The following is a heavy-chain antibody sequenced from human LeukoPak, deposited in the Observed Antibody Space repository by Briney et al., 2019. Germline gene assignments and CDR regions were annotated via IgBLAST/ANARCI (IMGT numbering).Heavy chain of an antibody. D-gene: IGHD1-26*01. CDR2: VSGSGGST. V-gene: IGHV3-23*01. Sequence: GGSLRLSCAASGFTFSGYAMSWVRQAPGKGLEWVSIVSGSGGSTYYADSVKGRFTISRDSSKNTLYLQMNSLRAEDTAVYYCARDPKGSPIDYWGQGTLVTVSS. J-gene: IGHJ4*02. CDR1: GFTFSGYA. CDR3: ARDPKGSPIDY.